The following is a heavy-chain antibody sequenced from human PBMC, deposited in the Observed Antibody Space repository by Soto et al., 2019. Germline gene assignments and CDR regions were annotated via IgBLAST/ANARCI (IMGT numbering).Heavy chain of an antibody. CDR3: ARAYSGYDAGWAFDI. Sequence: SVKVSCKASGGTFSSYTISWVRQAPGQGLEWMGRIIPILGIANYAQKFQGRVTITADKSTSTAYMELSSLGSEDTAVYYCARAYSGYDAGWAFDIWGQGTMVTVSS. V-gene: IGHV1-69*02. CDR1: GGTFSSYT. D-gene: IGHD5-12*01. J-gene: IGHJ3*02. CDR2: IIPILGIA.